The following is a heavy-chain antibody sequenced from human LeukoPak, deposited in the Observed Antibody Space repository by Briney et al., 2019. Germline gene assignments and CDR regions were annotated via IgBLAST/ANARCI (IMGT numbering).Heavy chain of an antibody. CDR1: GGSINSYF. Sequence: PSDTLSLTCTVSGGSINSYFWSWVRQPPGKGLEWIGYLYLTGNANYNPSLKSRVTISVDTSKNQFTLRLSSVTAADTAVYYCARGAAYCSGDSCIDSWGQGTLVTVSS. V-gene: IGHV4-59*07. D-gene: IGHD2-15*01. CDR2: LYLTGNA. CDR3: ARGAAYCSGDSCIDS. J-gene: IGHJ4*02.